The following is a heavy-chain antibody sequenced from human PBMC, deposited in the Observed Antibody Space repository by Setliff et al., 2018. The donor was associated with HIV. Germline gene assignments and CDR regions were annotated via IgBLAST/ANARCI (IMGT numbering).Heavy chain of an antibody. Sequence: GGSLRLSCAASGFTFTSYSMNWVRQAPGKGLEWVSLISWDGGSTYYADSVKGRFTISRDNTKNSLYLQMNGLRAEDTAVYYCARGPTTVTNYYYYYMDVWGKGTTVTVSS. D-gene: IGHD4-17*01. CDR2: ISWDGGST. CDR1: GFTFTSYS. V-gene: IGHV3-48*04. J-gene: IGHJ6*03. CDR3: ARGPTTVTNYYYYYMDV.